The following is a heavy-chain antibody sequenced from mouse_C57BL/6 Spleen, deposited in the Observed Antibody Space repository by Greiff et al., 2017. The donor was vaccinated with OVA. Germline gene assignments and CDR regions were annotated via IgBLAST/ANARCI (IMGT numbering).Heavy chain of an antibody. J-gene: IGHJ4*01. CDR3: ARRSPYYGSSYGAMDY. V-gene: IGHV5-12*01. CDR2: ISNGGGST. Sequence: EVKLLESGGGLVQPGGSLKLSCAASGFTFSDYYMYWVRQTPEKRLEWVAYISNGGGSTYYPDTVKGRFTISRDNAKNTLYLQMSRLKSEDTAMYYCARRSPYYGSSYGAMDYWGQGTSVTVSS. D-gene: IGHD1-1*01. CDR1: GFTFSDYY.